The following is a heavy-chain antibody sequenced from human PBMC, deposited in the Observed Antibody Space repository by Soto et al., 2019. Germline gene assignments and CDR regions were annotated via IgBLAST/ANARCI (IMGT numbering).Heavy chain of an antibody. V-gene: IGHV1-69*19. D-gene: IGHD4-17*01. CDR3: ARVKAWNYGDINLVY. Sequence: QVQLVQSGAEVKKPGSSVKVSCKASGGTFSSYAISWVRQAPGQGLEWMGASIPILGTANYAQKFQGRGTITADDSTSTAYMELSSLSSEDTAVYYCARVKAWNYGDINLVYWGQGTLVTVSS. CDR2: SIPILGTA. CDR1: GGTFSSYA. J-gene: IGHJ4*02.